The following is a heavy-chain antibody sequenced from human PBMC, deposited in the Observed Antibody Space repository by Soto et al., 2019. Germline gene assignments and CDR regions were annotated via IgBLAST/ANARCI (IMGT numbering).Heavy chain of an antibody. V-gene: IGHV4-34*01. CDR1: GRSFSGYY. CDR2: INHSGST. CDR3: ARGWAVAGRSDYYYGMDV. D-gene: IGHD6-19*01. J-gene: IGHJ6*02. Sequence: SDALSGTHIYFGRSFSGYYWSRMRQPPGKGLEWIGEINHSGSTNYNPSLKSRVTISVDTSKNQFSLKLSSVTAADTAVYYCARGWAVAGRSDYYYGMDVWGQGTTVS.